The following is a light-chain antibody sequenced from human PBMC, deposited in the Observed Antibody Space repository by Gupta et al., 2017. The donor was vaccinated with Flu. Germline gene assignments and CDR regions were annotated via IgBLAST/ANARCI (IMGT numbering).Light chain of an antibody. CDR2: DAS. Sequence: DTHMTTPPSFRSESVGESATVTCRASQGISNSLAWYQQKPGTVPKLLIYDASTLQSGVPSRCSGSGSGTDFTLTISSLQPEDVATYYCQKYNNARLTFGGGTKVEIK. J-gene: IGKJ4*01. V-gene: IGKV1-27*01. CDR1: QGISNS. CDR3: QKYNNARLT.